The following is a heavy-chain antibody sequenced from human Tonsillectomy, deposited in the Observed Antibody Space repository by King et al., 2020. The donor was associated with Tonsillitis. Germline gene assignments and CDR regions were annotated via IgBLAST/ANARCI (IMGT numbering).Heavy chain of an antibody. CDR1: GFTFSSYA. CDR2: ISGSGGST. J-gene: IGHJ3*01. Sequence: VQLVESGGGLVQIGGSLRLSCAASGFTFSSYAMSWVRQAPGKGLEWVSSISGSGGSTYSADSVKGRFTISRDNSKNTLYLQMNSLRAEDTAVYYCAKDKVATMARDAFDLWGQGTMVTVSS. CDR3: AKDKVATMARDAFDL. D-gene: IGHD5-12*01. V-gene: IGHV3-23*04.